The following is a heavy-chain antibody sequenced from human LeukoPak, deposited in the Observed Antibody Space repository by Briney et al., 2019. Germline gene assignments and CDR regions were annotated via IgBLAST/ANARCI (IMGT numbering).Heavy chain of an antibody. Sequence: SETLSLTCTVSGGSISSSNYYWGWIRQPPGKGLEWIGSISYSGNTYYNPSLKSRVTISVDPSKYQFSLKLTSVTAADTAVYYCARLYSGSYLGYFDYWGQGTLVSVSS. CDR3: ARLYSGSYLGYFDY. J-gene: IGHJ4*02. V-gene: IGHV4-39*01. CDR1: GGSISSSNYY. D-gene: IGHD1-26*01. CDR2: ISYSGNT.